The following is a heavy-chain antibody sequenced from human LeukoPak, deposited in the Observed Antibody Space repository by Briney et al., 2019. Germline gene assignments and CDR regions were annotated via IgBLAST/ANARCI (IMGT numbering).Heavy chain of an antibody. J-gene: IGHJ4*02. CDR1: GYTFTNYW. V-gene: IGHV5-51*01. CDR3: ARPGRTSGSYQPYFDY. CDR2: IYPGDSDA. D-gene: IGHD1-26*01. Sequence: GESLKISCEGYGYTFTNYWIAWVRQMPGKGLEWMGIIYPGDSDARYRPSFQGQVTISADKSISTAYLQWSSLKASDTAMYYCARPGRTSGSYQPYFDYWGQGTLVTVSS.